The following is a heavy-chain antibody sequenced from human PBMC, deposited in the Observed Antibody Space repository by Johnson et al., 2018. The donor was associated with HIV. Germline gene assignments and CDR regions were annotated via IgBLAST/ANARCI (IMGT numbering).Heavy chain of an antibody. CDR3: ARERLRAGAFDI. J-gene: IGHJ3*02. Sequence: QVQLVESGGGLVQPGGSLRLSCAASGFTFSSYAMHWVRQAPGKGLDWVAVISYDGSNKYYADSVKGRFTISRDNSKNTLYLQMNSLRAEDTAVYYCARERLRAGAFDIWGQGTMVTVSS. V-gene: IGHV3-30-3*01. CDR1: GFTFSSYA. CDR2: ISYDGSNK. D-gene: IGHD6-13*01.